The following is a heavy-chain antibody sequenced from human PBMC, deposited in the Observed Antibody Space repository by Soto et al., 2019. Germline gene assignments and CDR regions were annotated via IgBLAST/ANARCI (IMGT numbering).Heavy chain of an antibody. CDR1: GFTFSSYT. J-gene: IGHJ6*02. CDR3: ARDSVRDYLYYYYGMDV. CDR2: IGTSSSYI. Sequence: EVQVVESGGGLVKPGGSLRLSCAASGFTFSSYTMNWVRQAPGKGLEWVSSIGTSSSYIYYADSVKGRFTISRDNAKNSLYLQMNSLRADDTAVYYCARDSVRDYLYYYYGMDVWGQGTTVTVSS. D-gene: IGHD4-17*01. V-gene: IGHV3-21*01.